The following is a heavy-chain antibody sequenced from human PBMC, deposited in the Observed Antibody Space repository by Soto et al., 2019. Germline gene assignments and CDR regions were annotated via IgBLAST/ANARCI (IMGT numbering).Heavy chain of an antibody. V-gene: IGHV4-31*03. D-gene: IGHD4-17*01. CDR2: VYYSGRT. J-gene: IGHJ1*01. CDR3: ARTTYGDYSSFQH. Sequence: QVQLHESGPGLVKPSQTLSLTCTVSGGSITSETYYWSWIRHHPGKDLEWIGYVYYSGRTYYNPSLKSRVTMSVDTSKNQFSLRLSSVTAADTAVYYCARTTYGDYSSFQHWGQGTLVTVSS. CDR1: GGSITSETYY.